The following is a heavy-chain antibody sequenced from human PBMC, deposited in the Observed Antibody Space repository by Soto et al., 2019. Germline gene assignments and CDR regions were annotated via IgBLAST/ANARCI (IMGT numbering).Heavy chain of an antibody. CDR2: IYHRGST. CDR3: ARVAVAGTRVDS. CDR1: GGSISSSNC. J-gene: IGHJ4*02. Sequence: PSETLSLTCAVSGGSISSSNCWSRVRQPPGEEGEWIGEIYHRGSTNYNPSLHRRGTISVVKSNNQFSLKQRCLTAAAATADYYARVAVAGTRVDSWGQGKRVIVSS. V-gene: IGHV4-4*02. D-gene: IGHD6-19*01.